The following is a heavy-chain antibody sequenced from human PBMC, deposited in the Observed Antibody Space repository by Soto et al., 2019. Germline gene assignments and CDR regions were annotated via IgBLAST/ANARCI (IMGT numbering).Heavy chain of an antibody. CDR2: IYTSGST. CDR1: GGSISSYY. D-gene: IGHD3-3*01. J-gene: IGHJ5*02. V-gene: IGHV4-4*07. CDR3: AREPTIFGVVIIPVLGWFDP. Sequence: QVQLQESGPGLVKPSETLSLTCTVSGGSISSYYWSWIRQPAGKGLEWIGRIYTSGSTNYNPSLKSRVTMSVDTSKNQFSLKLSSVTAADTAVYYCAREPTIFGVVIIPVLGWFDPWGQGTLVTVSS.